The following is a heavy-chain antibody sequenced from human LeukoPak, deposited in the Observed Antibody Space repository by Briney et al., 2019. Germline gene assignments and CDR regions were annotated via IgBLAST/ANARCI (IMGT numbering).Heavy chain of an antibody. CDR3: TQLLLYYFDY. J-gene: IGHJ4*02. CDR2: IKSKTDGGTT. V-gene: IGHV3-15*01. D-gene: IGHD2-2*01. CDR1: GFTLSNAW. Sequence: GGSLRLSCAASGFTLSNAWMSWVRQAPGKGLDWVGRIKSKTDGGTTDYAAPVKGRFTISRDDSKNTLYLQMNSLKTEDTAVYYCTQLLLYYFDYWGQGTLVTVSS.